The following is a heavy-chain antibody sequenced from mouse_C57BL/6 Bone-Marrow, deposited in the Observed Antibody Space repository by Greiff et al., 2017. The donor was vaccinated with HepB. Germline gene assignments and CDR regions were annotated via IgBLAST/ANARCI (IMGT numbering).Heavy chain of an antibody. CDR1: GFTFSSYG. V-gene: IGHV5-6*01. J-gene: IGHJ3*01. D-gene: IGHD3-3*01. CDR3: ARQGLGRGFAY. Sequence: EVQGVESGGDLVKPGGSLKLSCAASGFTFSSYGMSWVRQTPDKRLEWVATISSGGSYTYYPDSVKGRFTISRDNAKNTLYLQMSSLKSEDTAMYYWARQGLGRGFAYWGQGTLVTVSA. CDR2: ISSGGSYT.